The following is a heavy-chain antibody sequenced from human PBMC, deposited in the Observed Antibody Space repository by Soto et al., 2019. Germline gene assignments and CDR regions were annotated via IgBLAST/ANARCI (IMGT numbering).Heavy chain of an antibody. CDR3: ARLHCNSPNCVPLDP. Sequence: QLQLQESGPGLVKPSETLSLTCTVSGGSISSVSYYWGWIRQPPGRGLEWIGSIYYSGSAYYSPSLNSRVTMSVDTSKNQLSLKLSSVTAADTAVYYCARLHCNSPNCVPLDPWGQGTLVTVSS. D-gene: IGHD2-2*01. J-gene: IGHJ5*02. CDR2: IYYSGSA. CDR1: GGSISSVSYY. V-gene: IGHV4-39*01.